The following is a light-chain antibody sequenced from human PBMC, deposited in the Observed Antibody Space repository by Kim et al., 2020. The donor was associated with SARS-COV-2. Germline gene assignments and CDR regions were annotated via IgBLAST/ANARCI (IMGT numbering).Light chain of an antibody. CDR3: QAWDSSTLYV. Sequence: SYELTQPPSVSVSPGQTASITCSGVKLGDKYACWYQQKPGQSPVLVIYQDSKRPSGIPERFSGSNSGNTATLTISGTQAMDEADYYCQAWDSSTLYVFGT. J-gene: IGLJ1*01. CDR2: QDS. CDR1: KLGDKY. V-gene: IGLV3-1*01.